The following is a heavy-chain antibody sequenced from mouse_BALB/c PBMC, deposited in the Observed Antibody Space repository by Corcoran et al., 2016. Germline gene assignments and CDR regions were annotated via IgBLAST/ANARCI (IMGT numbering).Heavy chain of an antibody. J-gene: IGHJ3*01. Sequence: QIQLVQSGPELKKPGETVKISCKASGYTFTNYGMNWVKQAPGKGLKWMGWINTYTGEPTYADDFKGRFAFSLETSASTAYLQINNLKNEDMATYFCASPYDYDVAWFAYWCQGTLVTVSA. V-gene: IGHV9-1*02. CDR2: INTYTGEP. D-gene: IGHD2-4*01. CDR1: GYTFTNYG. CDR3: ASPYDYDVAWFAY.